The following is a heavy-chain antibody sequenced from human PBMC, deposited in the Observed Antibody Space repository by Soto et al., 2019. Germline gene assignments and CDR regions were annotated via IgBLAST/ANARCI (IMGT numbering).Heavy chain of an antibody. CDR2: ISYDGSNK. D-gene: IGHD2-2*01. Sequence: GGSLRLSCAASGFTFSSYGMHWVRQAPGKGLEWVAVISYDGSNKYYADSVKGRFTISRDNSKNTLYLQMNSLRAEDTAVYYCASSTSPITRGWYFDLWGRGTLVTVSS. V-gene: IGHV3-30*03. CDR1: GFTFSSYG. CDR3: ASSTSPITRGWYFDL. J-gene: IGHJ2*01.